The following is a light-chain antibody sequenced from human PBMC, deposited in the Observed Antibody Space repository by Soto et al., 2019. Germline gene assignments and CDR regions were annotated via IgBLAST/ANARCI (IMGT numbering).Light chain of an antibody. V-gene: IGLV1-51*01. Sequence: QSVLTQPPSVSAAPGQKVTISCSGSSSNIGNNYVSWYQQLPGTAPKLLIYDNNKRPSGIPDRFSGSKSGTSATLGITGLQTGDEADYYCGTWDNSLSGWAFGGGTKVTVL. CDR1: SSNIGNNY. CDR3: GTWDNSLSGWA. J-gene: IGLJ3*02. CDR2: DNN.